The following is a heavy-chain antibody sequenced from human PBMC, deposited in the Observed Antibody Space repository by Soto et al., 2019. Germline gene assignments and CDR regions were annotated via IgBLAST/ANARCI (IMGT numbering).Heavy chain of an antibody. D-gene: IGHD2-2*01. Sequence: SETLSLTCTVSGGSISPYYWSWIRQHPGKGLEWIGYIYYSGSTYYNPSLKSRVTISVDTSKNQFSLKLSSVTAADTAVYYCARGRTDIVLVPAAMSPFDYYYYGMDVWGQGTTVTVSS. V-gene: IGHV4-59*06. CDR2: IYYSGST. CDR1: GGSISPYY. CDR3: ARGRTDIVLVPAAMSPFDYYYYGMDV. J-gene: IGHJ6*02.